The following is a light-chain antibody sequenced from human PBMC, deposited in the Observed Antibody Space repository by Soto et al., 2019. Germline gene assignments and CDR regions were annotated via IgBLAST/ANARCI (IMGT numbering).Light chain of an antibody. CDR3: QQSYSTQT. CDR2: AAS. V-gene: IGKV1-39*01. J-gene: IGKJ1*01. Sequence: DIQMTQSPSSLSASVGDRVIITCRASQIISSYLHWYQQKPGKAHKLLIYAASSLQSGVPSRFSGIGSGTDFTLTISSLQPEDFGTYYCQQSYSTQTFGQGIKVEIK. CDR1: QIISSY.